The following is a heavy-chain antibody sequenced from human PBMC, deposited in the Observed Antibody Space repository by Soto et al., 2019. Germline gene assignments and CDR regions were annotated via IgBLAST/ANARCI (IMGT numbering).Heavy chain of an antibody. D-gene: IGHD1-26*01. Sequence: GASVNVSCKVSGYTLTELSMHWLRQAPGKGLEWMGGFDPEDGETIYAQKFQGRVTMTEDTSTDTAYMELSSLRSEDTAVYYCATDMSAVGATTPEYFQHWGQGTLVTVSS. CDR3: ATDMSAVGATTPEYFQH. J-gene: IGHJ1*01. CDR1: GYTLTELS. CDR2: FDPEDGET. V-gene: IGHV1-24*01.